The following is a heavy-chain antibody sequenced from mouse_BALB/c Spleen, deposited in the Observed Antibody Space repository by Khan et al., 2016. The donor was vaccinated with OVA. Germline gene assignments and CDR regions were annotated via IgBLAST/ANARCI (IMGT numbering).Heavy chain of an antibody. V-gene: IGHV9-3-1*01. J-gene: IGHJ2*01. CDR2: INTYTGET. CDR1: GYTFTNYV. Sequence: QIQLVQSGPELKKPGETVKISCKASGYTFTNYVMNWVKQSPGKGLKWMGWINTYTGETTYADDLKGRFAFSLENSDSTAYLQINSLKNEDTATYYYTRFHGGYWGQGTTLTVSS. CDR3: TRFHGGY.